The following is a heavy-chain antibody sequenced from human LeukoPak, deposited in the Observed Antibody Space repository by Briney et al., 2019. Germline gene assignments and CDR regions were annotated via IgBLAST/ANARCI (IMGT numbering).Heavy chain of an antibody. CDR3: ASTVVVAATRSFDP. CDR2: IYYSGST. V-gene: IGHV4-59*01. J-gene: IGHJ5*02. Sequence: PSETLSLTCTVSGGSISSYYWSWIRQPPGKGLEWIGYIYYSGSTNYNPSLKSRVTISVDTSKNKFSLKLSSVTAADTAVYYCASTVVVAATRSFDPWGQGTLVTVSS. CDR1: GGSISSYY. D-gene: IGHD2-15*01.